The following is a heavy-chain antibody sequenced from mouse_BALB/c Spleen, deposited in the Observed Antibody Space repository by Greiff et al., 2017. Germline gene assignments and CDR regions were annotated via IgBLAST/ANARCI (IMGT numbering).Heavy chain of an antibody. CDR3: ARENYRYYAMDY. J-gene: IGHJ4*01. CDR2: ISSGGST. Sequence: EVKLVESGGGLVKPGGSLKLSCAASGFTFSSYAMSWVRQTPEKRLEWVASISSGGSTYYPDSVKGRFTISRDNARNILYLQMSSLRSEDTAMYYCARENYRYYAMDYWGQGTSVTVSS. CDR1: GFTFSSYA. D-gene: IGHD2-14*01. V-gene: IGHV5-6-5*01.